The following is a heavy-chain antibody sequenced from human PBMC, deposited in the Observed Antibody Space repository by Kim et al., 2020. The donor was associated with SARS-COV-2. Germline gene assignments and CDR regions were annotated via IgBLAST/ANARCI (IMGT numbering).Heavy chain of an antibody. J-gene: IGHJ4*01. Sequence: GGSLRLSCAASGFTFSSYAMHWVRQAPGKGLEWVAVISYDGSNKYYADSVKGRFTISRDNSKNTLYLQMNSLRAEDTAVYYCARDRGWGSSGYYGYFDY. D-gene: IGHD3-22*01. V-gene: IGHV3-30*04. CDR2: ISYDGSNK. CDR3: ARDRGWGSSGYYGYFDY. CDR1: GFTFSSYA.